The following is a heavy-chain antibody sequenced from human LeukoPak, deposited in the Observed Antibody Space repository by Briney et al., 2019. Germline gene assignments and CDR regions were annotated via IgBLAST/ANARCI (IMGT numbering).Heavy chain of an antibody. CDR2: ISYIGST. J-gene: IGHJ5*02. V-gene: IGHV4-59*11. CDR3: ARDNGGFDP. CDR1: ADSFSSHY. Sequence: SETLSLTCAVSADSFSSHYWSWIRQPPGKGLEWIGYISYIGSTNYNPSLKSRVTMSVDTSKNQFSLKLSSVTAADTAVYYCARDNGGFDPWGQGTLVTVSS.